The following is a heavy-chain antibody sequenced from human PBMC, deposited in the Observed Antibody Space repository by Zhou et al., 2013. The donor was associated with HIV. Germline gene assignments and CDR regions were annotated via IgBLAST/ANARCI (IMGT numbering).Heavy chain of an antibody. CDR3: ARLGSGSYYKGMFWYFDL. CDR1: GDSISGSSYY. CDR2: INYSGST. D-gene: IGHD3-10*01. V-gene: IGHV4-39*07. J-gene: IGHJ2*01. Sequence: QVQLQESGPGLVKPSETLSLTCTVSGDSISGSSYYWGWIRQSPGKGLEWIATINYSGSTYYNPSLKSRVTISVDTSKNQFSLKVSSVTAADTAVYHCARLGSGSYYKGMFWYFDLWGLAPRSLSPQ.